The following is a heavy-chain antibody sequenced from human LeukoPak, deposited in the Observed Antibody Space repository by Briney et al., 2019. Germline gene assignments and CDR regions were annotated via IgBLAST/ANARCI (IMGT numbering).Heavy chain of an antibody. V-gene: IGHV4-30-2*01. CDR3: ARGDSYGYGNYFDY. D-gene: IGHD5-18*01. Sequence: SETLSLTCTVSGDSISSGGYYWSWIRQPPGKGLEWIGYIYHSGSTYYNPSLKSRVTISVDRSKNQFSLKLSSVTAADTAVYYWARGDSYGYGNYFDYWGQGTLVTVSS. CDR1: GDSISSGGYY. J-gene: IGHJ4*02. CDR2: IYHSGST.